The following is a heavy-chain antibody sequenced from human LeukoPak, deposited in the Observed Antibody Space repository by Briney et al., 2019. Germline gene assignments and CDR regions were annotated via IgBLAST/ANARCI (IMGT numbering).Heavy chain of an antibody. CDR1: GFTFSSYG. D-gene: IGHD6-6*01. J-gene: IGHJ5*01. Sequence: GGSLRLSCAASGFTFSSYGMHWVRQAPGKGLEWVAFIRYDGSNKYYADSVKGRFTISRDNSKNTLYLQMNSLRAEDTAVYYCARVASIAARRGNWLDYWGQGTLVTVSS. CDR3: ARVASIAARRGNWLDY. CDR2: IRYDGSNK. V-gene: IGHV3-30*02.